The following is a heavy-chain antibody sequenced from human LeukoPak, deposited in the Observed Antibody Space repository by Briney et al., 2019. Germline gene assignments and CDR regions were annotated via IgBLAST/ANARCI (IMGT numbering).Heavy chain of an antibody. Sequence: GGSLRLSCAASGFTFSSYAMSWVRQAPGKGLEWVSAISGSGGSTYYADSVKGRFTISRDNSKNTLYLQMNSLRAEDTAVYYCAKGPHCSSTSCYDYYYYGMDVWGQGTTVTVSS. J-gene: IGHJ6*02. V-gene: IGHV3-23*01. D-gene: IGHD2-2*01. CDR2: ISGSGGST. CDR1: GFTFSSYA. CDR3: AKGPHCSSTSCYDYYYYGMDV.